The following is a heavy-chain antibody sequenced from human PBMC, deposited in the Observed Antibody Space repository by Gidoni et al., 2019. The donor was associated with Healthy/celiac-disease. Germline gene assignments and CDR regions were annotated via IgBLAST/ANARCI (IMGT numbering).Heavy chain of an antibody. Sequence: EVQLLESGGGLVQPGGSLRLSCAASGFTFSSYAMSWVRQAPGKGLEWVSAISGSGGSTYYADSVKGRFTISRDNSKNTLYLQMNSLRAEDTAVYYCAKFLRGLAHPHDAFDIWGQGTMVTVSS. CDR1: GFTFSSYA. J-gene: IGHJ3*02. CDR3: AKFLRGLAHPHDAFDI. D-gene: IGHD6-19*01. CDR2: ISGSGGST. V-gene: IGHV3-23*01.